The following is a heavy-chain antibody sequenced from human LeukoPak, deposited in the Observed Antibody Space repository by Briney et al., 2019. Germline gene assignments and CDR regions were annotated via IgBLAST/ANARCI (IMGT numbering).Heavy chain of an antibody. CDR1: GGSISSYY. CDR2: IYYSGST. D-gene: IGHD2-15*01. J-gene: IGHJ4*02. Sequence: SETLSLTCTVSGGSISSYYWSWIRQPPGKGLEWIGYIYYSGSTNYNPSLKSRVTISVDTSKNQFSLKLSSVTAADTAVYYCARVALYCSGGSCYSGGIDYWGQGTLVTVSS. V-gene: IGHV4-59*01. CDR3: ARVALYCSGGSCYSGGIDY.